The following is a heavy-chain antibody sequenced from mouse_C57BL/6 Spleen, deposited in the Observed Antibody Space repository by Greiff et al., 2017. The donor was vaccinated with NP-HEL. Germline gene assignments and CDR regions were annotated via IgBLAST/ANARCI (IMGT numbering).Heavy chain of an antibody. D-gene: IGHD1-1*01. CDR1: GYTFTSYW. Sequence: QVQLQQSGTELVKPGASVKLSCKASGYTFTSYWMHWVKQRPGQGLEWIGNINPSNGGTNYNEKFKSKATLTVDKSSSTAYMQLSSLTSEDSAVYYCARNPFYYGSSPSYWYFDVWGTGTTVTVSS. CDR2: INPSNGGT. V-gene: IGHV1-53*01. J-gene: IGHJ1*03. CDR3: ARNPFYYGSSPSYWYFDV.